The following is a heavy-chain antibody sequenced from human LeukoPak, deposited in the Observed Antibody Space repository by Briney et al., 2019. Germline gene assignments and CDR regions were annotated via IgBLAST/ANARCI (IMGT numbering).Heavy chain of an antibody. CDR3: ARPYSSSSGYDAFDI. CDR2: ISSSGTTI. D-gene: IGHD6-6*01. Sequence: PGGSLRLSCAVSGFTVSTNYMSWVRQAPGKGLEWVSYISSSGTTIYYADSVKGRFTIFRDNAKNSLYLQMNSLRAEDTAVYNCARPYSSSSGYDAFDIWGQGTMVTVSS. J-gene: IGHJ3*02. V-gene: IGHV3-11*04. CDR1: GFTVSTNY.